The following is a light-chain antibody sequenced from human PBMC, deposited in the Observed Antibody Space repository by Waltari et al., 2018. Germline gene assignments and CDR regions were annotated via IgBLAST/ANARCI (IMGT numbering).Light chain of an antibody. CDR3: CSYAGSKTYV. V-gene: IGLV2-23*02. CDR1: NSDIGNFNL. CDR2: EVN. J-gene: IGLJ1*01. Sequence: QSALTQPASVSGSPGQSISLSCSGTNSDIGNFNLVSWYQRHPDKAPKLIIYEVNKRPSGVSHRFSGSTSVNTASLTISGLQAEDEAYYYCCSYAGSKTYVFGPGTKVTVL.